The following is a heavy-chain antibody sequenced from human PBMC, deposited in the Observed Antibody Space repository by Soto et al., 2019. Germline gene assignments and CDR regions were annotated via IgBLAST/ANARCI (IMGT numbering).Heavy chain of an antibody. Sequence: ASVKVSCKASGYTFTSYAMHWVRQAPGQRLEWMRWINAGNGNTKYSQKFQGRVTITRDTSASTAYMELSSLRSEDTAVYYCARGLLYCSSTSCYYYGMDVWGQGTTVTVSS. CDR1: GYTFTSYA. CDR2: INAGNGNT. J-gene: IGHJ6*02. CDR3: ARGLLYCSSTSCYYYGMDV. V-gene: IGHV1-3*01. D-gene: IGHD2-2*01.